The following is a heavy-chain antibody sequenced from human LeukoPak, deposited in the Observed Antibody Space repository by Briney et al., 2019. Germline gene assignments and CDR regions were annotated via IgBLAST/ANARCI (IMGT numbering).Heavy chain of an antibody. V-gene: IGHV3-30*02. J-gene: IGHJ3*02. CDR3: AKEGIPSNAFDI. D-gene: IGHD3-10*01. CDR1: GFTFTDYG. CDR2: IWHNGGTP. Sequence: GGSLRLSCAASGFTFTDYGIPWVRQAPGKWLEWVAFIWHNGGTPKYADSVKGRFTISRDNAKNSLYLQMNSLRAEDTALYYCAKEGIPSNAFDIWGQGTMVTVSS.